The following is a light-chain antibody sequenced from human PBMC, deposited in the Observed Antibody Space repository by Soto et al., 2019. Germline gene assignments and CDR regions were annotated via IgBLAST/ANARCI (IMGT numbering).Light chain of an antibody. J-gene: IGKJ5*01. Sequence: EIVLTQSPGTLSLFPGERATLSCRASQSLITRYLAWYQQKPGQAPRLLIYGASSRATGIPDRFSGSGSETDFTITISRLEHEDFAVYSCQQYGTSPTFGQGTRLEIK. V-gene: IGKV3-20*01. CDR1: QSLITRY. CDR3: QQYGTSPT. CDR2: GAS.